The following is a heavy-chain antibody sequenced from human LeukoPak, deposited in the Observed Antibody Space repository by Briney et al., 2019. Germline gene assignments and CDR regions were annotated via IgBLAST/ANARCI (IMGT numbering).Heavy chain of an antibody. J-gene: IGHJ3*02. V-gene: IGHV3-21*01. D-gene: IGHD3-3*01. Sequence: GGSLRCSGAASGFTFSSYSMNWIRQAPGKGLEWVSSISSSSSYIYYADSVKGRFTISRDNAKNSLYLQMNSLRAEDTAVYYCARVDDFWSGPTRPDAFDIWGQGTMVTVSS. CDR3: ARVDDFWSGPTRPDAFDI. CDR1: GFTFSSYS. CDR2: ISSSSSYI.